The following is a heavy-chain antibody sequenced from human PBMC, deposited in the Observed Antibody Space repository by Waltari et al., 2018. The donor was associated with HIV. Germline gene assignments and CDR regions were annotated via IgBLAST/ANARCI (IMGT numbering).Heavy chain of an antibody. CDR3: AREWGAAGNEGVGDY. V-gene: IGHV1-2*02. J-gene: IGHJ4*02. Sequence: QVQLVQSGAEVKKPGASVKVSCKASGYTFTGYYMHWVRPAPGQGLEWMGWINPNSGGTNYAQKFQGRVTMTRDTSISTAYMELSRLRSDDTAVYYCAREWGAAGNEGVGDYWGQGTLVTVSS. D-gene: IGHD6-13*01. CDR1: GYTFTGYY. CDR2: INPNSGGT.